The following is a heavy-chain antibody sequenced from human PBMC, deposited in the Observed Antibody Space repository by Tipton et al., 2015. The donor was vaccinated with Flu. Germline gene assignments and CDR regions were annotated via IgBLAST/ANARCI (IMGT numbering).Heavy chain of an antibody. CDR3: ARRHFSNYVSEPKNWFDL. CDR1: GDSIGSPYF. V-gene: IGHV4-38-2*01. D-gene: IGHD4-11*01. CDR2: VLQAGNS. Sequence: LRLSCSVSGDSIGSPYFWGWLRQPPGKGLEWIGNVLQAGNSYYNPSLRSRVTISLDRPNNQFSLRLTSVTAADTAVYFCARRHFSNYVSEPKNWFDLWGQGTQVTVSS. J-gene: IGHJ5*02.